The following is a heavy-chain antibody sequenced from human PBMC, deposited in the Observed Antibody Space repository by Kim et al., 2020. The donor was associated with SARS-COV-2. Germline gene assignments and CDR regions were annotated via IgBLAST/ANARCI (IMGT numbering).Heavy chain of an antibody. V-gene: IGHV4-59*13. CDR1: GGSISSYY. Sequence: SETLSLTCTVSGGSISSYYWSWIRQPPGKGLEWIGYIYYSGSTNYNPSLKSRVTISVDTSKNQFSLKLSSVTAADTAVYYCARATYYYDSSPFFDYWGQG. CDR2: IYYSGST. D-gene: IGHD3-22*01. CDR3: ARATYYYDSSPFFDY. J-gene: IGHJ4*02.